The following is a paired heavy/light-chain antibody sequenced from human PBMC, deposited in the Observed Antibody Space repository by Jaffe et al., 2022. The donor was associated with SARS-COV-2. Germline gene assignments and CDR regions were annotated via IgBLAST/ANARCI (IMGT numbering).Light chain of an antibody. CDR3: QQSYNTPRT. CDR2: AAS. V-gene: IGKV1-39*01. CDR1: QSVSNY. Sequence: DIQMTQSPSSLSASVGDRVTITCRASQSVSNYLNWYQQKPGKAPKVLIYAASRLQNGVPSRFSGSGSGTDFTLTINSLQPEDFATYYCQQSYNTPRTFGQGTKVEVK. J-gene: IGKJ1*01.
Heavy chain of an antibody. CDR1: GFTFSGST. CDR2: IRNKAYNYAT. CDR3: TRRDMEVAGLGSPNWLDP. V-gene: IGHV3-73*02. J-gene: IGHJ5*02. D-gene: IGHD6-19*01. Sequence: EVQLVESGGGLVQPGGSLKLSCAASGFTFSGSTVLWVRQSSGKGLEWVGHIRNKAYNYATEYAASVEGRFTISRDDSKNTAYLQMSSLKAEDTAVYYCTRRDMEVAGLGSPNWLDPWGQGTLVTVSS.